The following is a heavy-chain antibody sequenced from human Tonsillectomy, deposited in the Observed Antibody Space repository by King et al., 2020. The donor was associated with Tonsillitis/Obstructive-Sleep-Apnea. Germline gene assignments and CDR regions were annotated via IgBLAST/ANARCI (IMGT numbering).Heavy chain of an antibody. CDR3: ARDGGLYKNNFYMDV. J-gene: IGHJ6*03. CDR2: ISSSCSTI. V-gene: IGHV3-48*03. CDR1: GFTFSSYE. D-gene: IGHD1-1*01. Sequence: VQLVESGGGLVQPGGSLRLSCAASGFTFSSYEMNWVRQAPGKGLEWVSYISSSCSTIFYADSVKGRFTISLDNAKNSLSLQMNSLRAEDTAVYYCARDGGLYKNNFYMDVWGKGTTVTVSS.